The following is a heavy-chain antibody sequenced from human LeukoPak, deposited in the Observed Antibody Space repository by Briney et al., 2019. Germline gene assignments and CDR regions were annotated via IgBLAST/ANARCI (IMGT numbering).Heavy chain of an antibody. Sequence: GGSLRLSCAASGFTFSSFGMSWVRQAPGKGLEWVSAISSSGGDRYYADSVKGRFTISRANSRNTLYLQMNSLRAEDTAVYYCAKARGTDYGDYVIFDYWGQGTLVTVSS. V-gene: IGHV3-23*01. J-gene: IGHJ4*02. CDR2: ISSSGGDR. CDR1: GFTFSSFG. CDR3: AKARGTDYGDYVIFDY. D-gene: IGHD4-17*01.